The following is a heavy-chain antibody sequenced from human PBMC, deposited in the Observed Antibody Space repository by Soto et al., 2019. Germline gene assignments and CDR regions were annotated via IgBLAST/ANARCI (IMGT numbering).Heavy chain of an antibody. CDR2: ISASGLTT. V-gene: IGHV3-23*01. CDR1: GFTLSNFA. D-gene: IGHD2-15*01. Sequence: EVQLLESGGSLVQPGGSLSLSCAASGFTLSNFAVSWLRQAPGKGLEWVSAISASGLTTYYTDSVRGRFTISRDISKNTLFLQTDSLRDEDTAVYYCAMDRDIVVEVAAHWGQGTLVTVSS. J-gene: IGHJ4*02. CDR3: AMDRDIVVEVAAH.